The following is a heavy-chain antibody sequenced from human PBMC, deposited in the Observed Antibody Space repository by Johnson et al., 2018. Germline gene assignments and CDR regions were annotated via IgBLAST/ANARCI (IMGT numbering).Heavy chain of an antibody. Sequence: QVQLQQWGAGLLKPSETLSLTCAVYGGSLSGYYWSWIRQPPGKGLEWIGEINHSGSTNFNPSLKSRVTISVDTSKNQFSLKLNSVTAADTAVYYCARGDSPYYYYMDVWGKGTTVTVSS. J-gene: IGHJ6*03. V-gene: IGHV4-34*01. CDR3: ARGDSPYYYYMDV. D-gene: IGHD3-22*01. CDR2: INHSGST. CDR1: GGSLSGYY.